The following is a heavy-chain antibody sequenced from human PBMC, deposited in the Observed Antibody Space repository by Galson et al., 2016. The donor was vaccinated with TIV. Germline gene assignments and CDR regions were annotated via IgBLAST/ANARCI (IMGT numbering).Heavy chain of an antibody. D-gene: IGHD3-22*01. CDR1: GFTFSSFA. CDR3: TKVPSSGFSYYYGLDV. J-gene: IGHJ6*02. CDR2: ISGSGFST. Sequence: SLRLSCAASGFTFSSFAVSWVRQAPGKGLEWVSGISGSGFSTFYADSVKGRFTISRDNSRNTLDLQMNSLRAEDTAVYYCTKVPSSGFSYYYGLDVWGQGTTVTVSS. V-gene: IGHV3-23*01.